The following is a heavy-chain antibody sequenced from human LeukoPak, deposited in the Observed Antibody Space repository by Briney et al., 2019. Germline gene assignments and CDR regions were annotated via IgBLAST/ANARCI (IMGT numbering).Heavy chain of an antibody. CDR1: GYTFTGYY. Sequence: ASVKVSCKASGYTFTGYYIHWVRQAPGQGLEWMGGIIPIFGTANYAQKFQGRVTITADESTSTAYVELSSLRSEDTAVYYCASPGERGYSYGYYYYYMDVWGKGTTVTISS. V-gene: IGHV1-69*13. D-gene: IGHD5-18*01. J-gene: IGHJ6*03. CDR3: ASPGERGYSYGYYYYYMDV. CDR2: IIPIFGTA.